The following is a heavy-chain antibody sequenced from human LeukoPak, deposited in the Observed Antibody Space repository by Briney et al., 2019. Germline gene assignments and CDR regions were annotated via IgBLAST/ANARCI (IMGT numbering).Heavy chain of an antibody. CDR1: GGSFSGYY. CDR3: ARGLGFDP. CDR2: INHSGST. V-gene: IGHV4-34*01. J-gene: IGHJ5*02. Sequence: SETLALTCAVYGGSFSGYYWSWIRQPPGKGLEWIGEINHSGSTNYNPSLKSRVTISVDTSKNQFSLKLSSVTAADTAVYYCARGLGFDPWGQGTLVTVSS.